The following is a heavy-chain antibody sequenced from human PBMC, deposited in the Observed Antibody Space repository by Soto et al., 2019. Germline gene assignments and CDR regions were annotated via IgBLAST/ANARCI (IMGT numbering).Heavy chain of an antibody. CDR1: GRTFGSSA. J-gene: IGHJ4*01. CDR3: ARGLIGQLVRIDY. V-gene: IGHV1-69*13. CDR2: IIPIFGTA. Sequence: SVKVSCKAAGRTFGSSAISCLRQAPGQGLEWMGGIIPIFGTANYAQKFHGRVTITADESPSTAYMDLRRLTSADTAVSYCARGLIGQLVRIDYWG. D-gene: IGHD6-13*01.